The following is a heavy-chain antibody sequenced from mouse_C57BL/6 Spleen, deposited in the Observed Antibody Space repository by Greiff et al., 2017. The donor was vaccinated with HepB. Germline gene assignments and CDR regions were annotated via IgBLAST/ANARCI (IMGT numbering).Heavy chain of an antibody. CDR3: ARKSGGYYYGSYWYFDV. J-gene: IGHJ1*03. Sequence: EVQLQQSGPELVKPGASVKISCKASGYTFTDYYMNWVKQSHGKSLEWIGDINPNNGGTSYNQKFKGKATLTVDKSSSTAYMELRSLTSEDSAVYYCARKSGGYYYGSYWYFDVWGTGTTVTVSS. D-gene: IGHD1-1*01. V-gene: IGHV1-26*01. CDR1: GYTFTDYY. CDR2: INPNNGGT.